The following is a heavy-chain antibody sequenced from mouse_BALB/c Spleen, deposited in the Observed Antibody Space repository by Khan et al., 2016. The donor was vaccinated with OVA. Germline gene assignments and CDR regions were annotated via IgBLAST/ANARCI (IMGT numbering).Heavy chain of an antibody. CDR1: GYTFTSYW. CDR2: TNPTNGRT. Sequence: QVQLQQPGAELVKAGASVKMSCKASGYTFTSYWMHWVKQRLGQGLEWFAETNPTNGRTHYNEKFKSKATLTVDKSSSTAYMLLSGPTFEDSAVYYGARIKKIVATYFDYWGQGTTLTVSS. V-gene: IGHV1S81*02. CDR3: ARIKKIVATYFDY. D-gene: IGHD1-1*01. J-gene: IGHJ2*01.